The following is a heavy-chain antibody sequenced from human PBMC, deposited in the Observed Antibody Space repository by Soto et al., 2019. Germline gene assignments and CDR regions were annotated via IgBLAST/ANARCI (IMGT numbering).Heavy chain of an antibody. J-gene: IGHJ6*02. Sequence: QVQLVQSGAAVKKPGSSVKVSCKASGGTFSTYAISWVRQAPGQGLEWMGGIVPMFGTTTYAQKFQGRVTITAEASTSTAYMELSSLRSDDTAVYSCARGKDSGNHFYSYYSGLDVWGQGTTVTVSS. V-gene: IGHV1-69*01. D-gene: IGHD5-12*01. CDR3: ARGKDSGNHFYSYYSGLDV. CDR2: IVPMFGTT. CDR1: GGTFSTYA.